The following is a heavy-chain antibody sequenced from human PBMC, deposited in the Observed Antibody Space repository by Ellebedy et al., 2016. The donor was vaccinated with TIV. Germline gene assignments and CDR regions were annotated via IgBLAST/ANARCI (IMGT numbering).Heavy chain of an antibody. V-gene: IGHV3-21*01. J-gene: IGHJ4*02. Sequence: GESLKISXAASGFTFSSYSMNWVRQAPGKGLEWVSSISSSSSYIYYADSVKGRFTISRDNAKNSLYLQMNSLRAEDTAVYYCARDPAGVGDYSDYWGQGTLVTVSS. CDR3: ARDPAGVGDYSDY. CDR2: ISSSSSYI. D-gene: IGHD7-27*01. CDR1: GFTFSSYS.